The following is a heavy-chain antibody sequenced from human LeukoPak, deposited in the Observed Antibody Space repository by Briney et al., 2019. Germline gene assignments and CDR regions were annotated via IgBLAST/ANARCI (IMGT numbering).Heavy chain of an antibody. J-gene: IGHJ3*02. V-gene: IGHV1-2*02. CDR2: INPNSGGT. CDR1: GYTFTTYG. Sequence: GASVKISCKASGYTFTTYGISWVRQAPGQGLEWMGWINPNSGGTNYAQKFQGRVTMTRDTSISTAYMELSRLRSDDTAVYYCARGSPDHDYYAFDIWGQGTMVTVSS. CDR3: ARGSPDHDYYAFDI. D-gene: IGHD4/OR15-4a*01.